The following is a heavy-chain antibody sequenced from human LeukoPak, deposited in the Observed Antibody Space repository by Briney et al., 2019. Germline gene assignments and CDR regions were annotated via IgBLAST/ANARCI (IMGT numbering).Heavy chain of an antibody. J-gene: IGHJ5*02. D-gene: IGHD2-21*02. V-gene: IGHV3-33*01. CDR1: GFTFSSYG. Sequence: XXSXXASGFTFSSYGMHWVRQAPGKGLEWVAVIWYDGSNKYYADSVKGRFTISRDNSKNTLYLQMNSLRAEDTAVYYCARDYCGGDCYPTTWGQGTLVTVS. CDR3: ARDYCGGDCYPTT. CDR2: IWYDGSNK.